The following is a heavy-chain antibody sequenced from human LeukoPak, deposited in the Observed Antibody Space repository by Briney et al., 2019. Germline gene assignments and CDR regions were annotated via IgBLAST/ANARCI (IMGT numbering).Heavy chain of an antibody. CDR2: ISWNSGSI. D-gene: IGHD3-22*01. Sequence: GRSLRLSCAASGFTFDDYAMHWVRQAPGKGLEWVSGISWNSGSIGYADSVKGRFTISRDNAKSSLYLQMNSLRAEDTALYYCAKNQLHAYYYDSSGLSDAFDIWGQGTMVTVSS. J-gene: IGHJ3*02. CDR3: AKNQLHAYYYDSSGLSDAFDI. CDR1: GFTFDDYA. V-gene: IGHV3-9*01.